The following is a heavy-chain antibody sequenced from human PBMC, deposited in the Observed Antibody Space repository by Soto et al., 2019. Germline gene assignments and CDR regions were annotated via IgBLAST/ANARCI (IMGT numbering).Heavy chain of an antibody. V-gene: IGHV3-23*01. CDR1: GFTFSSYA. J-gene: IGHJ4*02. CDR3: AKSHFPIAASRQHHFDH. Sequence: GGSLRLSCAASGFTFSSYAMSWVRQAPGKGLEWVAVISGSGRSTYYADSVKGRFTISRDDSNNTLFLQMNTLRADDTAIYYCAKSHFPIAASRQHHFDHWGQGALVTVSS. D-gene: IGHD6-13*01. CDR2: ISGSGRST.